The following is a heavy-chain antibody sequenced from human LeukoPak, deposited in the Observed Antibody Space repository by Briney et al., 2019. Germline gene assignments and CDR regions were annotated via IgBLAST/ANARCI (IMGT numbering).Heavy chain of an antibody. CDR1: GFTFNTYS. Sequence: GGSLRLSCAASGFTFNTYSISWVRQAPGKGLEWVSSISSSSSYIYYADSMKGRFTISRDNAKKSLYLQMNSLRAEDTAVYYCARETVGIDYWGQGTLVTVSS. V-gene: IGHV3-21*01. CDR3: ARETVGIDY. J-gene: IGHJ4*02. CDR2: ISSSSSYI. D-gene: IGHD4-23*01.